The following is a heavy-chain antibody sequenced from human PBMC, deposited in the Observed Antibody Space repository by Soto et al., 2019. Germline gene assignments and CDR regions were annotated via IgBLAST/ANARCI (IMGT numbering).Heavy chain of an antibody. D-gene: IGHD6-13*01. Sequence: GASVKVSXKAAGYTFTSFGISWVRQAPGQRLEWMGWISGNNGNRNYAQKFQDRVTMTTDTSTSTAYMELRSLRSDDTAIYYCARDHVAVAGSWFDPWGQGTLVTVSS. J-gene: IGHJ5*02. CDR3: ARDHVAVAGSWFDP. CDR2: ISGNNGNR. V-gene: IGHV1-18*01. CDR1: GYTFTSFG.